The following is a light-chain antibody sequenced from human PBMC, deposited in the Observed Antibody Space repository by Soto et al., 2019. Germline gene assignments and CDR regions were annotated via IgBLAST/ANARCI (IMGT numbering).Light chain of an antibody. CDR1: NSDVGNYNL. V-gene: IGLV2-23*03. CDR2: EGS. Sequence: QSVLTQSASVSGSPGQSITISCTGTNSDVGNYNLVSWYQQHPDKAPKLIIYEGSKRPSGVSNRFSGSKSGNTASLTISGLQAEDEADYYCCSYAGSSTVVVFGGGTKVTVL. J-gene: IGLJ2*01. CDR3: CSYAGSSTVVV.